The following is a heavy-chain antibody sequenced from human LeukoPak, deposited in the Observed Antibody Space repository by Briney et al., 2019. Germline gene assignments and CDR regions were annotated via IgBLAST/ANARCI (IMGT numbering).Heavy chain of an antibody. Sequence: GGSLRLSCAASGFTFSSYSMNWVRQAPGKGLEWVSYVSSSSHTIYYADSVKGRFTISRDNAKNSLYLQMNSLRAEDTAVYYCARTTVTSYYFDYWGQGTLVTVSS. J-gene: IGHJ4*02. V-gene: IGHV3-48*04. CDR1: GFTFSSYS. CDR3: ARTTVTSYYFDY. CDR2: VSSSSHTI. D-gene: IGHD4-17*01.